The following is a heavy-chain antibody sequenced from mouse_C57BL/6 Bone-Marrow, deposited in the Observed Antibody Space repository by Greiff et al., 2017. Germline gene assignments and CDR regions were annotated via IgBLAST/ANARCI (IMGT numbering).Heavy chain of an antibody. D-gene: IGHD2-2*01. Sequence: VQLQQSGPELVRPGVSVKISCKGSGYTFTDYAMHWVKQSHAKSLEWIGVISTYYGDASYNQKFKDKDTMTVDKSSSTAYIELARLTSEYSAVYYCARGLWLRSAWFAYWGQGTLVTVSA. J-gene: IGHJ3*01. CDR2: ISTYYGDA. CDR1: GYTFTDYA. CDR3: ARGLWLRSAWFAY. V-gene: IGHV1-67*01.